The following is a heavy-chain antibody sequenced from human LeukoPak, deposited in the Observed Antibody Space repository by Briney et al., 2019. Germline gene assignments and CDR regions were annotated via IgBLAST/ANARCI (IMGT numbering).Heavy chain of an antibody. J-gene: IGHJ4*02. CDR1: GGSISSHY. CDR3: ARDTSTYYYDSSGEFDY. D-gene: IGHD3-22*01. V-gene: IGHV4-59*11. Sequence: SETLSLTCTVPGGSISSHYWSWIRQPPGKGLEWIGYIYYSGSTNYNPSLKSRVTISVDTSKNQSSLKLSSVTAADTAVYYCARDTSTYYYDSSGEFDYWGQGTLVTVSS. CDR2: IYYSGST.